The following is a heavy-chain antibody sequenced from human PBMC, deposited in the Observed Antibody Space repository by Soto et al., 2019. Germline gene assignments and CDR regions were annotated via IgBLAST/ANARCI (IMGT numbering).Heavy chain of an antibody. D-gene: IGHD3-10*01. CDR3: ARVVQGIDY. CDR1: GGSISMNW. J-gene: IGHJ4*02. Sequence: QVQLQESGPGLVKPSGTLSLTCAVSGGSISMNWWSWVRQPPGKGLEWIGEIYHSGSTNYNPSLKSRVTLSVDKSKNQFSLKLSSVTAADTAVYYCARVVQGIDYWGQGTLVTVSS. V-gene: IGHV4-4*02. CDR2: IYHSGST.